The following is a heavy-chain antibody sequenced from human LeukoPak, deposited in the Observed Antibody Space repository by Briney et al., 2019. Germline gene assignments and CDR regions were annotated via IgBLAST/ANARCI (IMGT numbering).Heavy chain of an antibody. D-gene: IGHD2-21*02. CDR3: ASVTYCSGDCYAFFDY. V-gene: IGHV3-66*02. Sequence: PGGSLRLSCVVSGFTVSSKYMSWVRQAPGKGLEWVSSVYGGGSTFYADSVTGRFTISRDTSKNTIYLQMSSLIPEDTAVYFCASVTYCSGDCYAFFDYWGQGILVTVSS. J-gene: IGHJ4*02. CDR2: VYGGGST. CDR1: GFTVSSKY.